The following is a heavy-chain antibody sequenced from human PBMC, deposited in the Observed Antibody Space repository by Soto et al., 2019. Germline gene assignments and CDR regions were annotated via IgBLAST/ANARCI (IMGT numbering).Heavy chain of an antibody. J-gene: IGHJ4*02. Sequence: SETLSLTCTVSGDSISSSSDYWGWIRQYPGKGLEWIGYVYYSGSTYYNPSLQSRVTMSVDTSKNQFSLKLSSVTAADTAVFYCARGVQHYYDSSAYYYDYWGQGTLVTVSS. CDR2: VYYSGST. V-gene: IGHV4-31*03. CDR1: GDSISSSSDY. CDR3: ARGVQHYYDSSAYYYDY. D-gene: IGHD3-22*01.